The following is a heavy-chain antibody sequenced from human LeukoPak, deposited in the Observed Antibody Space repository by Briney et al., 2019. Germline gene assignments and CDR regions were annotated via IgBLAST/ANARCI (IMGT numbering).Heavy chain of an antibody. CDR3: ATPPTVTRNY. D-gene: IGHD4-17*01. Sequence: GGSLRLSCAASGFTFSSYAMSWDRQATGKGLKWVSSISSSGGRTHYADSVKGRFAISRDNSKNTLYLQMNSLRAEDTAVYYCATPPTVTRNYWGQGTLVTVSS. CDR2: ISSSGGRT. J-gene: IGHJ4*02. V-gene: IGHV3-23*01. CDR1: GFTFSSYA.